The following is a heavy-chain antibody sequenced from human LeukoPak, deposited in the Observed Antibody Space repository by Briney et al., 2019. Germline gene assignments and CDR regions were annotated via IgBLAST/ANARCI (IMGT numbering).Heavy chain of an antibody. J-gene: IGHJ4*02. CDR2: TYYRSKWYN. CDR3: ARDFGTTGWHTFDY. CDR1: GDSVSSKNGA. D-gene: IGHD6-19*01. V-gene: IGHV6-1*01. Sequence: SQTLSLTCVVSGDSVSSKNGAWNWIRQSPSRGLEWLGKTYYRSKWYNDYAESMECRMTISQHTSKNQYSLHLNSVTPDDTAVYYCARDFGTTGWHTFDYWGQGTLVTVSS.